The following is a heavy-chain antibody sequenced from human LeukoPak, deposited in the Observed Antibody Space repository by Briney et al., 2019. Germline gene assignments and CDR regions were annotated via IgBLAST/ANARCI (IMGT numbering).Heavy chain of an antibody. CDR1: GGTFSSYT. D-gene: IGHD6-19*01. CDR3: ARQLPPSSGWSFDY. CDR2: IIPIFGTA. Sequence: SVKVSCKASGGTFSSYTISWVRQAPGQGLEWMGGIIPIFGTANYAQKLQGRVTMTTDTSTSTAYMELRSLRSDDTAVYYCARQLPPSSGWSFDYWGQGTLVTVSS. V-gene: IGHV1-69*05. J-gene: IGHJ4*02.